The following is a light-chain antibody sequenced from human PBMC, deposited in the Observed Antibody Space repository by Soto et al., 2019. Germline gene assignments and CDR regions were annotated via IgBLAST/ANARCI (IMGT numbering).Light chain of an antibody. J-gene: IGLJ2*01. CDR3: GSYTDTITPHVV. CDR1: SSDVGGYNY. Sequence: SALTQPASVSGSPGQSITISCTGTSSDVGGYNYVSWYQQRPGKAPKLIISEVSNRPSGVSNRFSGSKSANTASLTISGLQAEDEADYYCGSYTDTITPHVVFGGGTKLTVL. CDR2: EVS. V-gene: IGLV2-14*01.